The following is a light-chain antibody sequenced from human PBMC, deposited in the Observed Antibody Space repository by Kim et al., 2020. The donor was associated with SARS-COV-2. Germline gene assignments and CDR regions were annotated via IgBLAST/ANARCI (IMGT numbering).Light chain of an antibody. Sequence: GQSVAISCTGTSSHVGRYNYVSWYQHHPGKAPKLIIYDVTKRPTGVPDRFSGSKSGNTASLTVSGLQAEDEADYYCSSYAGRNDLVFGGGTQLTVL. CDR3: SSYAGRNDLV. CDR1: SSHVGRYNY. V-gene: IGLV2-8*01. J-gene: IGLJ2*01. CDR2: DVT.